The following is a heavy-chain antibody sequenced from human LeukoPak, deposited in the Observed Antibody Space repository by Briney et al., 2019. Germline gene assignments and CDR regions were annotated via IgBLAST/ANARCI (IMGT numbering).Heavy chain of an antibody. V-gene: IGHV3-66*01. Sequence: GGSLRLSCAASGFTVSSNYMSWVRQAPGKGLEWVSVIYSGGSTYYADSVKGRFTISRDNSKNTLYLQMNSLRAEDTAVYYCAKVRYSSSWYSIDYWGQGTLVTVSS. D-gene: IGHD6-13*01. CDR3: AKVRYSSSWYSIDY. CDR2: IYSGGST. CDR1: GFTVSSNY. J-gene: IGHJ4*02.